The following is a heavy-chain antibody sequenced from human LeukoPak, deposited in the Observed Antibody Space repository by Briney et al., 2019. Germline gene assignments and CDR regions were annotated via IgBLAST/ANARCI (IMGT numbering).Heavy chain of an antibody. CDR2: ISSNGGST. CDR1: GFTFSSYA. Sequence: QSGGSLRLSCAASGFTFSSYAMHWVRQAPGKGLEYVSAISSNGGSTYYANSVKGRFTISRDNSKNTLYLQMGSLRAEDMAVYYCARAPYSGSYSDYWGQGTLVTVSS. V-gene: IGHV3-64*01. J-gene: IGHJ4*02. D-gene: IGHD1-26*01. CDR3: ARAPYSGSYSDY.